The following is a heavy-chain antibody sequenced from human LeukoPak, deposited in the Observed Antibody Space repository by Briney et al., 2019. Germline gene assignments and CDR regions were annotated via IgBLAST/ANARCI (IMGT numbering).Heavy chain of an antibody. CDR2: IYYSGSA. J-gene: IGHJ4*02. Sequence: SETLSLTCAVSGASISSYYWTWIRQPPGKGLEWIGYIYYSGSANYNPSLKSRVTISIDTSKNQFSLKLSSVTAADTAVYYCGRGGTLDYWGQGTLVTVSS. V-gene: IGHV4-59*13. D-gene: IGHD1-26*01. CDR1: GASISSYY. CDR3: GRGGTLDY.